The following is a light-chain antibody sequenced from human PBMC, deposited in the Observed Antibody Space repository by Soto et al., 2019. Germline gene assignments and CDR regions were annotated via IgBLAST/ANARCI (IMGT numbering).Light chain of an antibody. CDR3: SSYTSRNTLV. CDR1: SEDIGGYNY. J-gene: IGLJ1*01. V-gene: IGLV2-14*01. CDR2: EVG. Sequence: QSALTQPASVSGSPGQSITISCTGASEDIGGYNYVCWYQQRPGKAPKLIIYEVGNRPSDISDRFSGSKSGNVASLTISGLQTEDEADYYCSSYTSRNTLVFGSGTKVTVL.